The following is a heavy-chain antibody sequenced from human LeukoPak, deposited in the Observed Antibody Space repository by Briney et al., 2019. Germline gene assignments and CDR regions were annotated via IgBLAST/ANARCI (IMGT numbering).Heavy chain of an antibody. CDR2: INHSGST. Sequence: SETLSLTCAVYGGSFSGYYWSWIRQPPGKGLEWIGEINHSGSTNYNPSLKSRVTISVDTSKNQFSLKLSSVTAADTAAYYCARGSGWNYYYYYMDVWGKGTTVTVSS. CDR3: ARGSGWNYYYYYMDV. CDR1: GGSFSGYY. D-gene: IGHD6-19*01. J-gene: IGHJ6*03. V-gene: IGHV4-34*01.